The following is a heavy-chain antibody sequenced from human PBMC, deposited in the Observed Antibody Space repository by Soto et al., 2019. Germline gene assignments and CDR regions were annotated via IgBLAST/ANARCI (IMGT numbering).Heavy chain of an antibody. CDR3: ARVTSS. V-gene: IGHV4-30-2*01. CDR2: IYHSGST. Sequence: SETLSLTCAVSGGSISSGGYSWSWIRQPPGKGLEWIGYIYHSGSTYYNPSLKSRVTISVDRSKNQFSLKLSSVTAADTAVYYCARVTSSSGQGSLVIGSS. CDR1: GGSISSGGYS. J-gene: IGHJ5*02.